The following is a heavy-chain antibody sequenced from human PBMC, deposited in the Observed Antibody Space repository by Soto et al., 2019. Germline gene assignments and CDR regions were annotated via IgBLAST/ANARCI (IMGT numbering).Heavy chain of an antibody. V-gene: IGHV4-4*02. D-gene: IGHD5-12*01. CDR3: TKNSAYALDY. J-gene: IGHJ4*02. CDR1: GGSITNDNW. CDR2: IHHFGRT. Sequence: PSETLSLTCDVSGGSITNDNWRSWVRQPPGEGLEWIGEIHHFGRTTYNPSLKSRVSMSVDTSKNQFFLKLNSVTAADTAVYYCTKNSAYALDYWGQGTLVTVSS.